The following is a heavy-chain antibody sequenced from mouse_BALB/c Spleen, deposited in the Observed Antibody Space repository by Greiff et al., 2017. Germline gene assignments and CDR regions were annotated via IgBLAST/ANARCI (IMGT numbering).Heavy chain of an antibody. Sequence: MQLQQSGAELARPGASVKLSCKASGYTFTSYWMQWVKQRPGQGLEWIGAIYPGDGDTRYTQKFKGKATLTADKSSSTAYMQLSSLASEDSAVYYCARLNDAMDYWGQGTSVTVSS. CDR2: IYPGDGDT. CDR1: GYTFTSYW. V-gene: IGHV1-87*01. CDR3: ARLNDAMDY. J-gene: IGHJ4*01.